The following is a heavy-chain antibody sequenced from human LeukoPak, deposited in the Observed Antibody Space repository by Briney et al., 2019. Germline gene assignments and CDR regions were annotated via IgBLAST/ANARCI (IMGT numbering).Heavy chain of an antibody. CDR1: GFTFSSYA. Sequence: GGSLRLSCAASGFTFSSYAMSWVRQAPGKGLEWVSAISGSGDSTYYADSVKGRFTISRDNAKNSLYLQMNSLRAEDTAVYYCARAHPGDYGDFQFDYWGQGTLVTVSS. V-gene: IGHV3-23*01. CDR2: ISGSGDST. CDR3: ARAHPGDYGDFQFDY. D-gene: IGHD4-17*01. J-gene: IGHJ4*02.